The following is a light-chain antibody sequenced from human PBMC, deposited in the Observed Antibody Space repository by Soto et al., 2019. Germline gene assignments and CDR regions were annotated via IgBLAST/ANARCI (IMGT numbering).Light chain of an antibody. CDR1: SSDVGAYNY. Sequence: QSVLTQPASVSGSPGQSITISCTGTSSDVGAYNYVSWYQHHPGKAPKIMIYDVSNRPSGVSVRFSGSKSANTASLTISGLQAEDEADYYCSSYAGSSTPVVFGTGTKVT. V-gene: IGLV2-14*03. J-gene: IGLJ1*01. CDR2: DVS. CDR3: SSYAGSSTPVV.